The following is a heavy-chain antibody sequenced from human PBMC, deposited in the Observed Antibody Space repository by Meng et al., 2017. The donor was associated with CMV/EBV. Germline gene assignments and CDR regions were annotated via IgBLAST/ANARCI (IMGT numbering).Heavy chain of an antibody. J-gene: IGHJ6*02. CDR2: IIPIFGTA. Sequence: SVKVSCKASGGTFSSYAISWLRQAPGQGLEWMGGIIPIFGTANYAQKFQGRVTITTDESTSTAYMELSSLRSEDTAVYYCASFYYCSSTSCYTENYYYYGMDVWGQGTTVTVSS. CDR1: GGTFSSYA. D-gene: IGHD2-2*02. V-gene: IGHV1-69*05. CDR3: ASFYYCSSTSCYTENYYYYGMDV.